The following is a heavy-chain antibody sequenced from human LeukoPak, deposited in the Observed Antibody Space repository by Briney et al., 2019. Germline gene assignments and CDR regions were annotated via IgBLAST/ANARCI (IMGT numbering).Heavy chain of an antibody. CDR3: AKDRDGANRIIL. J-gene: IGHJ4*02. CDR2: LNPNTGHA. D-gene: IGHD5-24*01. CDR1: GYTFINYA. Sequence: ASVKVSCKASGYTFINYAMNWVRQAPGQGPEWMGRLNPNTGHAVYAFKFQGRVTITGDTSSNTAYMGVTRLTSDDTALYYCAKDRDGANRIILWGQGTLVTVSS. V-gene: IGHV1-2*06.